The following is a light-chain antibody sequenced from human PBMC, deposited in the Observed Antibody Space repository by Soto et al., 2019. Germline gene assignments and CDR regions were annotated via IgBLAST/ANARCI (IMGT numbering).Light chain of an antibody. Sequence: NFMLSQPHSVSESPGKTVTISCTRSSGSIASNYVQWYQQRPGSSPTTVIYEDNQRPSGVPDRFSGSIDSSSNSASLTISGLKTEDEADYYCQSYYSSKEGVVFGGGTKLTVL. J-gene: IGLJ2*01. CDR1: SGSIASNY. CDR2: EDN. V-gene: IGLV6-57*01. CDR3: QSYYSSKEGVV.